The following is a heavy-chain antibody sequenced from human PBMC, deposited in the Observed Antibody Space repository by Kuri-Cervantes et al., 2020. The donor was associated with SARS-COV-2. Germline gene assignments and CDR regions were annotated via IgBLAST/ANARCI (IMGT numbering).Heavy chain of an antibody. CDR2: IKQDGSEK. J-gene: IGHJ6*02. CDR3: ARDSRGDLQYIYGMDV. CDR1: GFTFSSYW. D-gene: IGHD3-10*01. V-gene: IGHV3-7*03. Sequence: GGSLRLSCVASGFTFSSYWMSWVRQAPGKGLEWVANIKQDGSEKYYVDSVKGRFTISRDNAKNSLYLQMNSPRAEDTAVYYCARDSRGDLQYIYGMDVWGQGTTVTVSS.